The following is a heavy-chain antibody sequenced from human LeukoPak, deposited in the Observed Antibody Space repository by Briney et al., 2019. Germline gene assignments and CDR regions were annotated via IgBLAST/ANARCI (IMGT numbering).Heavy chain of an antibody. V-gene: IGHV3-30*02. D-gene: IGHD3-22*01. J-gene: IGHJ4*02. CDR2: IRSDGNNK. Sequence: GGSLRLSCAASGFTFSNYAMHWVRQAPGKGLEWVAFIRSDGNNKYYADSVKGRFTISRDNSKNTLYLQMNGLRAEDTAVYYCAASSGYDHTFDYWGQGTLVTVSS. CDR1: GFTFSNYA. CDR3: AASSGYDHTFDY.